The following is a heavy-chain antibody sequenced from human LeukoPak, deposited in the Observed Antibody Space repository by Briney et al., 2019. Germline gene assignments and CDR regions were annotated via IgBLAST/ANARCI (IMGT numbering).Heavy chain of an antibody. CDR1: GYTFTSYA. V-gene: IGHV1-3*03. J-gene: IGHJ6*03. CDR3: AREYRLPAAMPGDYCYYMDV. D-gene: IGHD2-2*01. Sequence: GASVKVSCKASGYTFTSYAMHWVRQAPGQRLEWMGWINAGNGNTKYSQEFQGRVTITRDTSASTAYMELSSLTSEDMAVYYCAREYRLPAAMPGDYCYYMDVWGKGTTVTVSS. CDR2: INAGNGNT.